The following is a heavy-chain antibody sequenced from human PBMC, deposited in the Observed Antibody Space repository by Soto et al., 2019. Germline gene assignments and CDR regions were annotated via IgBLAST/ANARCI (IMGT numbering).Heavy chain of an antibody. CDR3: ARESEDLTSNFDY. CDR1: GSTFTRYS. CDR2: ISSTTNYI. J-gene: IGHJ4*02. Sequence: GGSLRLSCAASGSTFTRYSMNWVRQAPGKGLEWVSSISSTTNYIYYGDSMRGRFTISRDNAKNSLYLEMNSLRAEDTAVYYCARESEDLTSNFDYWGQGILVTVSS. V-gene: IGHV3-21*06.